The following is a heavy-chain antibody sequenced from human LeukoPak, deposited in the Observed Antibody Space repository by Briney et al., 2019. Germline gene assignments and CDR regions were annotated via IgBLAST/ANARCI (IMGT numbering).Heavy chain of an antibody. CDR3: ARSSPHAFDY. CDR2: ISYDGSNK. CDR1: GFTFSSYA. V-gene: IGHV3-30*04. Sequence: PGGSLRLSCAASGFTFSSYAMSWVRQAPGKGLEWVAVISYDGSNKYYADSVKGRFTISRDNSKNTLYLQMNSLRAEDTAVYYCARSSPHAFDYWGQGTLVTVSS. J-gene: IGHJ4*02.